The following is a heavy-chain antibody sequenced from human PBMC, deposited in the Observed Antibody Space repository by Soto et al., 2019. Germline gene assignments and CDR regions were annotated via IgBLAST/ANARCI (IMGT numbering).Heavy chain of an antibody. J-gene: IGHJ4*02. D-gene: IGHD6-6*01. CDR2: IYTSGST. Sequence: SETLSLTCTVSGGSISSYYWSWIRQPAGKGLEWIGRIYTSGSTNYNPSLKSRVTMSVDTSKNQSSLKLSSVTAADTAVYYCASSEYSSSSEGSFDYWGQGTLVTVSS. CDR3: ASSEYSSSSEGSFDY. CDR1: GGSISSYY. V-gene: IGHV4-4*07.